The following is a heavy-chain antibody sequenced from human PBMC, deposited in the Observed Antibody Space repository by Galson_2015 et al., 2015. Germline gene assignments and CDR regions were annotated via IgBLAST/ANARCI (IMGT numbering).Heavy chain of an antibody. V-gene: IGHV1-8*01. CDR1: GYTFTSYD. CDR3: ARGGNWNDYYWFDP. Sequence: SVKVSCKASGYTFTSYDINWVRQATGQGLEWMGWMNPNSGNTGYAQKFQGRVTMTRNTSISTAYMELSSLRSGDTAVYYCARGGNWNDYYWFDPWGQGTLVTVSS. J-gene: IGHJ5*02. D-gene: IGHD1-1*01. CDR2: MNPNSGNT.